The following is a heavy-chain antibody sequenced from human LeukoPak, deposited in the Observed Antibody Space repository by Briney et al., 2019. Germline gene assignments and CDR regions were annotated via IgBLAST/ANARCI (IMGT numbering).Heavy chain of an antibody. D-gene: IGHD3-10*01. CDR2: ISVSGDAT. V-gene: IGHV3-23*01. CDR1: AFTFSNYA. Sequence: GGSLRLSCAASAFTFSNYAMSWVRQAPGKWPESVSTISVSGDATYYADSVKGRFTISRDNSKNTLYVKMNSLRAEDTAVYYSAKDSKRRGSLGFDYWGEGALVIVSS. CDR3: AKDSKRRGSLGFDY. J-gene: IGHJ4*02.